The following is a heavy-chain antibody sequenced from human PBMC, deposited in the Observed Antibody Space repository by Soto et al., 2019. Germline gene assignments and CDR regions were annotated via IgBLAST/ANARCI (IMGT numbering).Heavy chain of an antibody. D-gene: IGHD2-2*01. CDR2: ISFDGNNK. CDR1: GFTFNTYA. CDR3: ARRYKDGRRDCISSSCLFDP. J-gene: IGHJ5*02. V-gene: IGHV3-30-3*01. Sequence: QVQLVESGGGVVQPGRSLRLSCAASGFTFNTYAMHWVRQAPGKGLEWVAVISFDGNNKYYADSVKGRFTISRDNSKNTLYPQMDSLRPEDTAVYYCARRYKDGRRDCISSSCLFDPWGQGSLVIVSS.